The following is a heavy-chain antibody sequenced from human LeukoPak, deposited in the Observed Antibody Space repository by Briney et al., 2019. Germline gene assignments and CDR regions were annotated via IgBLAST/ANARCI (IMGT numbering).Heavy chain of an antibody. Sequence: PSQTLSLTXTVSGGSISSGDYYWSWIRQPPGKGLEWIGYIYYSGSTYYNPSLKSRVTISVDTSKNQFSLKLSSVTAADTAVYYCAKTPYCSSTSCYYYYYMDVWGKGTTVTVSS. V-gene: IGHV4-30-4*08. J-gene: IGHJ6*03. CDR1: GGSISSGDYY. D-gene: IGHD2-2*01. CDR2: IYYSGST. CDR3: AKTPYCSSTSCYYYYYMDV.